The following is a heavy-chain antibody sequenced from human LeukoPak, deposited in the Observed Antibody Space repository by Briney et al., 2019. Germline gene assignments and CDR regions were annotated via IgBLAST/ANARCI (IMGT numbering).Heavy chain of an antibody. J-gene: IGHJ3*02. CDR1: GFTFSIYW. CDR3: ATGNYHAFDI. D-gene: IGHD1-7*01. CDR2: LNSGGSST. Sequence: GGSLRLSCAASGFTFSIYWMHWVPHAPGKGLVGVSYLNSGGSSTMYADPVRGRFTISRDNAKNTLYLQMNSLRAEDTAVYYCATGNYHAFDIWGQGTMVTVSS. V-gene: IGHV3-74*03.